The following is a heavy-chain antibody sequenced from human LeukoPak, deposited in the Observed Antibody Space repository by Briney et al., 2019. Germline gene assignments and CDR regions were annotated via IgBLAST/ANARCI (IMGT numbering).Heavy chain of an antibody. CDR1: GFTFSSYA. Sequence: GGSLRLSCAASGFTFSSYAMSWVSQAPGKGLEWVSAISGSGGSTYYADSVKGRFTISRDNSKNTLYLQMNSLRTEDTAVYDWAKDHDRSGYYGYWCQGPRIIVSS. CDR2: ISGSGGST. J-gene: IGHJ1*01. D-gene: IGHD3-22*01. V-gene: IGHV3-23*01. CDR3: AKDHDRSGYYGY.